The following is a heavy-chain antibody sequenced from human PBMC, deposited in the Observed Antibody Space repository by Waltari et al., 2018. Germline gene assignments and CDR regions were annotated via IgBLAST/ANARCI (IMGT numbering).Heavy chain of an antibody. J-gene: IGHJ5*02. CDR1: GGTFSSYA. V-gene: IGHV1-69*13. CDR2: IIPIFGTA. D-gene: IGHD3-10*01. CDR3: AMGGAYYGQNWFDP. Sequence: QVQLVQSGAEVKKPGSSVKFSCKASGGTFSSYAISWVRQAPGQGLEWMGGIIPIFGTANYAQKFQGRVTITADESTTTAYMELSSLRSEDTAVYYWAMGGAYYGQNWFDPWGQGTLVTVSS.